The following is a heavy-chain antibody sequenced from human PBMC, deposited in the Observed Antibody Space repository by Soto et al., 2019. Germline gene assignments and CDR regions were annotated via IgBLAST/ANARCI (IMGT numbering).Heavy chain of an antibody. J-gene: IGHJ4*02. CDR2: INNSGTT. D-gene: IGHD2-15*01. CDR1: GVTVSDHF. Sequence: WETLCLTCAVYGVTVSDHFFGWVRQPPGKGLEWIGEINNSGTTTYSQSLDSRVTTSVDTSKNQFSLRLSSVTAADPAIYYCARRYCSDSYCSYFDYWGRGTLVTVSS. CDR3: ARRYCSDSYCSYFDY. V-gene: IGHV4-34*01.